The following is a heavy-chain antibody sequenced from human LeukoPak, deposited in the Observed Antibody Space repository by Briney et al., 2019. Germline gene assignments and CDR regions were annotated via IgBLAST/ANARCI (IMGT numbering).Heavy chain of an antibody. CDR1: GGSFSDYY. V-gene: IGHV4-34*01. CDR3: ARSGYTRRLMDY. D-gene: IGHD1-1*01. J-gene: IGHJ4*02. CDR2: INHSGST. Sequence: SETLSLTCGVSGGSFSDYYWKWIRQSPGKGLEWIGEINHSGSTNYNPSLKSRVTMSVDTSKKQFSLRLSSVSAADTAIYYCARSGYTRRLMDYWGQGTLVTVSS.